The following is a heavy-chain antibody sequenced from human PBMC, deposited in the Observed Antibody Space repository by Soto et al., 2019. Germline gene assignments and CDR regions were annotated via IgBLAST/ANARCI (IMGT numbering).Heavy chain of an antibody. J-gene: IGHJ5*02. CDR3: AKAGNHWGFGNWFDP. V-gene: IGHV3-30*18. D-gene: IGHD7-27*01. CDR2: ISYDGSNK. CDR1: GFTFSSYG. Sequence: GGSLRLSCAASGFTFSSYGMHWVRQAPGKGLEWVAVISYDGSNKYYADSVKGRFTISRDNSKNTPYLQMNSLRAEDTAVYYCAKAGNHWGFGNWFDPWGQGTLVTVSS.